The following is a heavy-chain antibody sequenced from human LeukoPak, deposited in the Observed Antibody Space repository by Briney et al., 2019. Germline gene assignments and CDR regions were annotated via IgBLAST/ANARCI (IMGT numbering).Heavy chain of an antibody. V-gene: IGHV4-39*01. CDR2: IYYSGST. CDR1: GGSISSSSYY. J-gene: IGHJ4*02. D-gene: IGHD3-9*01. Sequence: PTETLSLTCTVSGGSISSSSYYWGWIRHPPRKGLEWIGSIYYSGSTYYNPSLKSRVTISVDTSKNQFSLKLSSVTAADTAVYYCARQGRLLRYFDYWGQGTLVTVPS. CDR3: ARQGRLLRYFDY.